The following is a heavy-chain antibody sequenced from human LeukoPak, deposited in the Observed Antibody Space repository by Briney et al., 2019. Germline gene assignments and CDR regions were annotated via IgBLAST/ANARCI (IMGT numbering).Heavy chain of an antibody. J-gene: IGHJ4*02. CDR3: VASVVVAAMGY. CDR1: GFTFSSYG. CDR2: IWYDGSNK. D-gene: IGHD2-15*01. V-gene: IGHV3-33*01. Sequence: PGRSLRLSCAASGFTFSSYGMLWVRQAPGKGLEGVAVIWYDGSNKYYADSVKGRFTTSRDNSKNTLYLQMNGLRAEDTAVYYCVASVVVAAMGYWGQGTLVTVSS.